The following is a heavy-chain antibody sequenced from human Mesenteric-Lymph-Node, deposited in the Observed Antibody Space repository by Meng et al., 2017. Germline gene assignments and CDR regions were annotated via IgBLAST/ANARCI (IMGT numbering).Heavy chain of an antibody. D-gene: IGHD3-22*01. CDR3: AREKYYYDSSGYYSYAFDI. Sequence: ASVKVSCKAAGYTFTSYAMYWVRQAPGQRLEWMEWINAGNGNTKYSQKFQSRATITRDTSASTAYMELGNLRSEDTAVYYCAREKYYYDSSGYYSYAFDIWGQGTMVTVSS. J-gene: IGHJ3*02. V-gene: IGHV1-3*01. CDR1: GYTFTSYA. CDR2: INAGNGNT.